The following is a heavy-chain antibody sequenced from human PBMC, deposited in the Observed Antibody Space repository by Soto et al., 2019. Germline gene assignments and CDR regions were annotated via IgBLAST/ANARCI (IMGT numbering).Heavy chain of an antibody. CDR1: GYTFTGYA. D-gene: IGHD6-13*01. CDR2: ISVYNGDT. J-gene: IGHJ6*02. CDR3: ARSGEEIAAAVYFYYYGMDV. Sequence: ASVKVSCKASGYTFTGYAISWVRQAPGQGLEWLGWISVYNGDTKYAQKLQGRVTMTTDTSTSTAYMELRSLRSDDTAVYYCARSGEEIAAAVYFYYYGMDVWGQGTTVTVSS. V-gene: IGHV1-18*01.